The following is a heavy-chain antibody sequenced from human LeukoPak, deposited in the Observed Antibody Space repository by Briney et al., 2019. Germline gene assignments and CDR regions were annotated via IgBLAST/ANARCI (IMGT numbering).Heavy chain of an antibody. CDR3: TPGPDNYYDTSGYSNLFCFYGTDV. Sequence: GGSLRLSCASSGFTYSNFGMSWVRQAPGKGLEWVAVIWYDGSNKYYADSVKGRFTISRDNPKNTLYLQMNSLKTEDTAVYYCTPGPDNYYDTSGYSNLFCFYGTDVWGQGTTVTVSS. D-gene: IGHD3-22*01. V-gene: IGHV3-33*08. J-gene: IGHJ6*02. CDR2: IWYDGSNK. CDR1: GFTYSNFG.